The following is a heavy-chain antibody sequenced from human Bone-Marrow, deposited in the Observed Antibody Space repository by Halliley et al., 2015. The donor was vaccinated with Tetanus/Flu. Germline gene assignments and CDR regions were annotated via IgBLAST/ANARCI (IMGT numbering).Heavy chain of an antibody. CDR2: IFSKLDGGTT. CDR1: GFAFHNFW. J-gene: IGHJ3*01. V-gene: IGHV3-15*07. Sequence: AASGFAFHNFWMNWVRQVPGKGLEWVGRIFSKLDGGTTEYAAPVKGRFIISRDDSKNILYLQMNGLQVEDSAVYRCAF. CDR3: AF.